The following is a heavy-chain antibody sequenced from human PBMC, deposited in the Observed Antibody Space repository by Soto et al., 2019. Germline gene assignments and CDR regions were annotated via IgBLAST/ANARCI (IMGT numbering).Heavy chain of an antibody. Sequence: QVQLVQSGADVKKPGASVKVSCKTSGYTFSGYFMHWLRQAPGQGLEWMGWMNPNSGGTDYAQNFQGRVSMTWDTSISTAYMELRRLRSDATAIYYCARGYYSSSWRVFDYWGQGTLVTVSS. CDR2: MNPNSGGT. CDR1: GYTFSGYF. D-gene: IGHD6-13*01. CDR3: ARGYYSSSWRVFDY. V-gene: IGHV1-2*02. J-gene: IGHJ4*02.